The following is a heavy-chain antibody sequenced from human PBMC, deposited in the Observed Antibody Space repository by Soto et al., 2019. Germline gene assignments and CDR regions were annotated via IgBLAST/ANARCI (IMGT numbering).Heavy chain of an antibody. Sequence: GGSLRLSCATSGFTFSDYWIHWVRQVPGEGLVWVSRIDGYVTNTDYAESVRGRFTISRDSAKSTAFLQMDSLRVEDTAVYHCVRLGFVGEGDFWGQGILVTVSS. V-gene: IGHV3-74*01. CDR1: GFTFSDYW. CDR3: VRLGFVGEGDF. J-gene: IGHJ4*02. D-gene: IGHD1-26*01. CDR2: IDGYVTNT.